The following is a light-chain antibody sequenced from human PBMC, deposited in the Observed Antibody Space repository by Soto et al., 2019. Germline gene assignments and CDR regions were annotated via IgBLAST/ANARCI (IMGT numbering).Light chain of an antibody. CDR2: DAS. Sequence: EIVLTQSPATLSLSPGERATLSCRASQSVHNYLAWYQQKPGQAPRLLIYDASNRATGIPARFSGSGSGTDFTLTISSLEPEDFAVYYCQQRNSALTFGGGTKVEIK. CDR3: QQRNSALT. J-gene: IGKJ4*01. CDR1: QSVHNY. V-gene: IGKV3-11*01.